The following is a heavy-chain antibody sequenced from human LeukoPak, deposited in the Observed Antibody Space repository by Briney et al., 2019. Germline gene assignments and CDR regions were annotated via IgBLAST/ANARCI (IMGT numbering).Heavy chain of an antibody. J-gene: IGHJ4*02. CDR3: ARESMVRGVTHFDY. V-gene: IGHV4-4*07. CDR1: GDSISSFY. CDR2: LYPSGTT. Sequence: SETLSLTCTVSGDSISSFYWSWIRQPAGKGLEWIGRLYPSGTTSYIPSLKSRVTMFLDTSKNQFSLRLSSVTAADTAVYYCARESMVRGVTHFDYWGQGTLVTVSS. D-gene: IGHD3-10*01.